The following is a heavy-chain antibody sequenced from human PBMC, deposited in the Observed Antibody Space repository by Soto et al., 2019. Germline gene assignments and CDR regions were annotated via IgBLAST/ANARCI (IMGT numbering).Heavy chain of an antibody. CDR3: ARAITIFGVVMANPFDY. D-gene: IGHD3-3*01. V-gene: IGHV1-3*01. J-gene: IGHJ4*02. CDR2: INAGNGNT. Sequence: ASVKVSCKASGYTFTSYAMHWVRQAPGQRLEWMGWINAGNGNTKYSQKFQGRVTITRDTSASTAYMELSSLRSEDTAVYYCARAITIFGVVMANPFDYWGQGTLVTVSS. CDR1: GYTFTSYA.